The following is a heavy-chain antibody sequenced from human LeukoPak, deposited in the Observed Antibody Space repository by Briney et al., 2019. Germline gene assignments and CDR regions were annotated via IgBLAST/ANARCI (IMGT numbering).Heavy chain of an antibody. V-gene: IGHV3-15*01. Sequence: GGTLRLSRAASGFTFSNALMSRVRQAPGTRLEAVSRIKSKTTGGPTNYTTPDKCRVDISRNDSKNTLYLQMNSLKTEDTAVYYCTTALRLYCSCTSCYTYAFDIWGQGTMVSVSS. CDR3: TTALRLYCSCTSCYTYAFDI. J-gene: IGHJ3*02. CDR2: IKSKTTGGPT. CDR1: GFTFSNAL. D-gene: IGHD2-2*02.